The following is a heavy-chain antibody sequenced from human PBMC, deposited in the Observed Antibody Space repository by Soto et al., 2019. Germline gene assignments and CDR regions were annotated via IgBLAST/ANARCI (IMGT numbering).Heavy chain of an antibody. D-gene: IGHD6-13*01. J-gene: IGHJ4*02. CDR2: IYYSGST. Sequence: AETLSLTCTVSGGSVSSGRYYWSWIRQPPGKGLECIGYIYYSGSTNYNPSLKSRVTISVDTSKNQFSLKLSSVTAADTAVYYCARRYGSSFDYWGQGTLVTVSS. V-gene: IGHV4-61*01. CDR1: GGSVSSGRYY. CDR3: ARRYGSSFDY.